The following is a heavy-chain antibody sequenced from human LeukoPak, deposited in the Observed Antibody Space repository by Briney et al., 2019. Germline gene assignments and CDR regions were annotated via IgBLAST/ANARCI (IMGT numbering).Heavy chain of an antibody. D-gene: IGHD2-2*01. CDR2: INSDGSST. J-gene: IGHJ3*02. V-gene: IGHV3-74*01. CDR1: GITFSSYW. CDR3: ARSASYIVVVPAASDAFDI. Sequence: GGSLRLSCAASGITFSSYWMHWVRQGPGKGLVWVSRINSDGSSTTYADSVKGRFTISRDNAKNTLYLQMSGLRAEDTAVYYCARSASYIVVVPAASDAFDIWGQGTLVTVSS.